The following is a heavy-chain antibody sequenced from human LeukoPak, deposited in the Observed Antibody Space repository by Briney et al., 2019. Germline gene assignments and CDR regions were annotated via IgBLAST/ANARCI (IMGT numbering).Heavy chain of an antibody. V-gene: IGHV4-59*01. J-gene: IGHJ5*02. CDR3: ARAVMVRGGNWFDP. CDR2: IYYSGST. Sequence: SETLTLTCTVPGGSFNTYYWSWIRQPPGKGLEWIGYIYYSGSTNYNPSLKSRVTISVDTSKNQFSLKLSSVTAADTAVYYCARAVMVRGGNWFDPWGQGTLVTVSS. D-gene: IGHD3-10*01. CDR1: GGSFNTYY.